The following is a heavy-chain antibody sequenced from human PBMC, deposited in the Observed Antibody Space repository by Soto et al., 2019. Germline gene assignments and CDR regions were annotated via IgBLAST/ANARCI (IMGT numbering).Heavy chain of an antibody. D-gene: IGHD5-12*01. Sequence: QVQLQESGSGLVKPSETLSLTCSVSGGSISSGGYYWGWIRQHPGKGLEWIGHIYYGGSTYYNPSTKSRATISVDTSNNQVSLRLRSVTAADTAVYYCARVGHSGYTPLDPRWGQGTLVTVSS. CDR2: IYYGGST. CDR1: GGSISSGGYY. CDR3: ARVGHSGYTPLDPR. J-gene: IGHJ4*02. V-gene: IGHV4-31*03.